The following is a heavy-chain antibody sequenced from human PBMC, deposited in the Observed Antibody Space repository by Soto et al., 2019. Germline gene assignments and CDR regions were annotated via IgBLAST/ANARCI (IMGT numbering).Heavy chain of an antibody. CDR3: ARDNRYGLNAFDI. CDR2: ISAYNGNT. Sequence: WASVKVSCKASGYTFTSYGISWVRQAPGQGLEWMGWISAYNGNTNYAQKLQGRATMTTDTSTSTAYMELRSLRSDDTAVYYCARDNRYGLNAFDIWGQGTMVTVSS. D-gene: IGHD5-18*01. V-gene: IGHV1-18*01. CDR1: GYTFTSYG. J-gene: IGHJ3*02.